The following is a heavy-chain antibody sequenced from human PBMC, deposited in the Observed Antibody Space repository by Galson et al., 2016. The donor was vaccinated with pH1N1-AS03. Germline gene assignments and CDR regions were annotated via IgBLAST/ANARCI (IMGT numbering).Heavy chain of an antibody. V-gene: IGHV3-33*08. CDR3: ARDRVGATLLDY. CDR1: GFTFRNFG. J-gene: IGHJ4*02. D-gene: IGHD1-26*01. CDR2: IYYDGNNK. Sequence: SLRLSCAASGFTFRNFGMHWVRQAPGKGLEWVAVIYYDGNNKYYADSVKGRFTISRDNSKNTLYLQMNSLRAEDTAVYYCARDRVGATLLDYWGQGTLVTVSS.